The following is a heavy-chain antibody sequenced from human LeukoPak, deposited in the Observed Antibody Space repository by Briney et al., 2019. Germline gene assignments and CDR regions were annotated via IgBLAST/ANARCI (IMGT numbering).Heavy chain of an antibody. CDR1: GGSISTTNYY. D-gene: IGHD6-19*01. J-gene: IGHJ5*02. CDR2: INHSGST. V-gene: IGHV4-39*07. Sequence: SETLSLTCTVSGGSISTTNYYWSWIRQPPGKGLEWIGEINHSGSTNYNPSLKSRVTISVDTSKNQFSLKLSSVTAADTAVYYCARARLVRWFDPWGQGTLVTVSS. CDR3: ARARLVRWFDP.